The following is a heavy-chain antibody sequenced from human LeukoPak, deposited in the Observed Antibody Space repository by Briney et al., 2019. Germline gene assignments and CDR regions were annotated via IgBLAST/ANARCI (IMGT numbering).Heavy chain of an antibody. J-gene: IGHJ5*02. CDR1: GGSISKTNW. Sequence: SETLSLTCTVSGGSISKTNWWSWVRQSPGTGLEWIGEIWHSGYTNYNPSLKSRVTISVDTSKNQFSLKLSSVTAADTAVYYCARVVADGRVDPWGQGTLVTVSS. D-gene: IGHD2-15*01. CDR2: IWHSGYT. CDR3: ARVVADGRVDP. V-gene: IGHV4-4*02.